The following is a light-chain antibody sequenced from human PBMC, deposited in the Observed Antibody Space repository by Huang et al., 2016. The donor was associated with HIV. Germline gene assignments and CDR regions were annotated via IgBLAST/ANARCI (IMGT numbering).Light chain of an antibody. J-gene: IGKJ2*01. Sequence: EIVMTQSPATLSVSPGERATLSCRASQSVSSNLAWYQQKPGQAPRLLIYGASTRATCIPARFSGSGSGTEFTLTLSSLQSEDFAVYYCQQYNNWPPTFGQGTKLEIK. CDR1: QSVSSN. V-gene: IGKV3-15*01. CDR2: GAS. CDR3: QQYNNWPPT.